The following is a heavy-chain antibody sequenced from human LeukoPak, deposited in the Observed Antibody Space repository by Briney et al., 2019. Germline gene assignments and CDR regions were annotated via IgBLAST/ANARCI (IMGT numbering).Heavy chain of an antibody. CDR2: ISWDGDST. D-gene: IGHD4-23*01. Sequence: PGGSLRLSCEASGLNFDDYSMDWVRRGPGKGLEWVSRISWDGDSTYYADSVKGRFTISRDNSKNSLYLQIDSLRTGDTAFYFCAKERSGNSASFDYWGQGTLVTVSS. J-gene: IGHJ4*02. V-gene: IGHV3-43*01. CDR3: AKERSGNSASFDY. CDR1: GLNFDDYS.